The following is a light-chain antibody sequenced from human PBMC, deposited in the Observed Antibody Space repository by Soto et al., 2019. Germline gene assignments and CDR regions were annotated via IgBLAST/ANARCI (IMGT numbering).Light chain of an antibody. CDR3: QQYNDLPIT. CDR2: NAS. CDR1: QSVTSN. J-gene: IGKJ2*01. Sequence: VMTKPACALSVSPPQRATLSCRASQSVTSNVAWYQQKPGQAPRLLIYNASNRATGIPARFSGGGSGTDFTLTISSLEAEDFAVYYCQQYNDLPITFGQGTRLDIK. V-gene: IGKV3D-15*01.